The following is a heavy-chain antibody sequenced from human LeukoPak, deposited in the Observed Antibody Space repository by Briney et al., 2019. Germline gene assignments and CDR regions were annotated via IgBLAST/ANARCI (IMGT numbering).Heavy chain of an antibody. Sequence: QSGGSLRLSCAASGFTFSSYDMHWVRQPTGKGPEWVSAIGTAGDTYYSHSVKGRFTISRENAKNSLYLHMNSLSAGDTAVYFCARGHMLTGYYNFAWFDPWGQGTLVTVSS. CDR3: ARGHMLTGYYNFAWFDP. D-gene: IGHD3-9*01. CDR1: GFTFSSYD. CDR2: IGTAGDT. J-gene: IGHJ5*02. V-gene: IGHV3-13*01.